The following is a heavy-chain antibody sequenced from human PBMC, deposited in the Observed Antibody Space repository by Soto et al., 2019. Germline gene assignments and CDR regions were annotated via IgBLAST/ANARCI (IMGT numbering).Heavy chain of an antibody. CDR3: ARGGDVVVSTQGYFDY. Sequence: SVKVSCKASGGTFSSYAISWVRQAPGQGLEWMGGIIPIFRATSYAQKFQGRVTITADESTTTAYMELSSLRSEDTAVYYCARGGDVVVSTQGYFDYWGQGTLVTVSS. J-gene: IGHJ4*02. D-gene: IGHD2-21*01. CDR1: GGTFSSYA. V-gene: IGHV1-69*13. CDR2: IIPIFRAT.